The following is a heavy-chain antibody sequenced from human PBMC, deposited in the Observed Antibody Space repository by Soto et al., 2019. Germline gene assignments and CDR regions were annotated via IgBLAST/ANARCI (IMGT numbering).Heavy chain of an antibody. CDR2: ISSSSSYI. CDR3: AITRRYCSGGSCAMKSDY. CDR1: GFTFSSYS. V-gene: IGHV3-21*01. J-gene: IGHJ4*02. D-gene: IGHD2-15*01. Sequence: CAASGFTFSSYSMNWVRQAPGKGLEWVSSISSSSSYIYYADSVKGRFTISRDNAKNSLYLQMNSLRAEDTAVYYCAITRRYCSGGSCAMKSDYWGQGTLVTVSS.